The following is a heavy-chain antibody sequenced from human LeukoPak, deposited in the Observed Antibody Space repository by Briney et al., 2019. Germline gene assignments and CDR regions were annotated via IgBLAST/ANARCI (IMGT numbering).Heavy chain of an antibody. CDR3: ATYRQVLLPFES. D-gene: IGHD2-8*02. CDR2: IFPSGGEI. Sequence: PGGSLRLSCAASGFTFSTFAMIWVRQPPGKGLEWVSSIFPSGGEIHYADSVRGRFTISRDNYKSTPSLQMHSLRAEDRAIYYCATYRQVLLPFESWGQGTLVTVSS. V-gene: IGHV3-23*01. CDR1: GFTFSTFA. J-gene: IGHJ4*02.